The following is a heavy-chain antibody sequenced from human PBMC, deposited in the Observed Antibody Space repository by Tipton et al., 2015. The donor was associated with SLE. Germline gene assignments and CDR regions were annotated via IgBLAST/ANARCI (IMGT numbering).Heavy chain of an antibody. Sequence: TLSLTCTVSGGSISSSSYYWGWIRQPPGKGLEWIGSIYYSGSTYYNPSLKSRVTISVDTSKNQFSLKLSSVTAADTAVYYCARGATGNSSWYYWGQGTLVTVSS. D-gene: IGHD6-13*01. CDR1: GGSISSSSYY. V-gene: IGHV4-39*07. J-gene: IGHJ4*02. CDR2: IYYSGST. CDR3: ARGATGNSSWYY.